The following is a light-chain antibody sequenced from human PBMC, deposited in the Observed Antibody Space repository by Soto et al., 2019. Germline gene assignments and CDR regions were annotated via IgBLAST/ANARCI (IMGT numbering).Light chain of an antibody. Sequence: LTQPPSASGSPGQSVTISCIGTSSDVGAYNYVSWYQQHPGKVPKLMIYEVSKRPSGVPDRFSASKSGNTASLTVSGLXAEDEADYYCSSHGGSNNFYVFGTGTKVTVL. CDR2: EVS. V-gene: IGLV2-8*01. CDR1: SSDVGAYNY. J-gene: IGLJ1*01. CDR3: SSHGGSNNFYV.